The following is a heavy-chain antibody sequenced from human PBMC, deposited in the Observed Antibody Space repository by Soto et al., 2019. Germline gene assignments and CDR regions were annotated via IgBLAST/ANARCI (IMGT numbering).Heavy chain of an antibody. CDR2: IWYDGSNK. Sequence: GGSLRLSCAASGFTFSSYGMHWVRQAPGKGLEWVAVIWYDGSNKYYADSVKGRFTISRDNSKNTLYLQMNSLRAEDTAVYYCARAGIAAAGKVWAYYYGMDVWGQGTTITVSS. J-gene: IGHJ6*02. V-gene: IGHV3-33*01. D-gene: IGHD6-13*01. CDR3: ARAGIAAAGKVWAYYYGMDV. CDR1: GFTFSSYG.